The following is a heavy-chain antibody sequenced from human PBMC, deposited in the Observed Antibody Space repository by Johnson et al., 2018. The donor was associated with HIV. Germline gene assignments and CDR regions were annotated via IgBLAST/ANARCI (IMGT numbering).Heavy chain of an antibody. V-gene: IGHV3-66*02. D-gene: IGHD5-18*01. J-gene: IGHJ3*01. CDR2: IYSGGST. CDR1: GFTVSSNY. CDR3: ARDQRGGYSYGDAFDF. Sequence: VQLVESVGGLVQPGGSLRLSCAASGFTVSSNYMSWVRQAPGKGLEWVSVIYSGGSTYYADSVKGRFTISRDNSKNTLYLQMNSLRAEDTAVYYCARDQRGGYSYGDAFDFWGQGTVVSVST.